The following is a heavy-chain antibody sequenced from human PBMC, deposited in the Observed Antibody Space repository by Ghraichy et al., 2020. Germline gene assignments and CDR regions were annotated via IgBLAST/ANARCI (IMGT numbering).Heavy chain of an antibody. Sequence: SVKVSCKASGGTFNNYAVTWVRQAPGQGLEWMGRFIPFLAISTYAQKFQGRVTITADKSARTAYMELSSLRSEDTAMYYCAREDGYCSRATCPTTYDSWGQGTLVIVSS. V-gene: IGHV1-69*04. CDR2: FIPFLAIS. J-gene: IGHJ4*02. CDR3: AREDGYCSRATCPTTYDS. CDR1: GGTFNNYA. D-gene: IGHD2-2*03.